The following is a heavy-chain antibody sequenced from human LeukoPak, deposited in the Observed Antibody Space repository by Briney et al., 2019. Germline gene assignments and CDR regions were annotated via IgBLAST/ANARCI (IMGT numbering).Heavy chain of an antibody. J-gene: IGHJ4*02. CDR1: GFTFSSYA. CDR3: AKGLAYDSSGYLRY. V-gene: IGHV3-23*01. CDR2: ISGSGGST. D-gene: IGHD3-22*01. Sequence: EGSLRLSCAASGFTFSSYAMSWVRQAPGKGLEWVSAISGSGGSTYYADSVKGRFTISRDNSKNTLYLQMNSLRAEDTAVYYCAKGLAYDSSGYLRYWGQGTLVTVSS.